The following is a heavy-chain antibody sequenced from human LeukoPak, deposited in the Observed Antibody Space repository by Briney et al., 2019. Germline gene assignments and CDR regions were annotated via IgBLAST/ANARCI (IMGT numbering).Heavy chain of an antibody. CDR2: ISSSSSYI. D-gene: IGHD3-22*01. J-gene: IGHJ5*02. CDR3: AREEYDSSGYYYDNWFDP. V-gene: IGHV3-21*01. Sequence: GGSLRLSCAASGFTFSSYSMNWVRQAPGKGLEWVSSISSSSSYIYYADSVEGRFTISRDNAKNSLYLQMNSLRAEDTAVYYCAREEYDSSGYYYDNWFDPWGQGTLVTVSS. CDR1: GFTFSSYS.